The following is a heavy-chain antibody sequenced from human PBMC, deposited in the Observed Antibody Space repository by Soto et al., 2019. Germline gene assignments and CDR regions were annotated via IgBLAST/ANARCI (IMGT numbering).Heavy chain of an antibody. D-gene: IGHD1-26*01. CDR3: ARVVDYPAPRYSDY. Sequence: SDTLSLTCAVYGGSFSGYYWSWIRQPPGKGLEWIGEINHSGSTNYNPSLKSRVTISVDTSKNQFSLKLSSVTAADTAVYYCARVVDYPAPRYSDYWGQGTLVTVSS. CDR1: GGSFSGYY. CDR2: INHSGST. J-gene: IGHJ4*02. V-gene: IGHV4-34*01.